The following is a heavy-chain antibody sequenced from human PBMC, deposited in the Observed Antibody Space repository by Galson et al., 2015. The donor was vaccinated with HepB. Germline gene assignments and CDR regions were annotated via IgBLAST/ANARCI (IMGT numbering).Heavy chain of an antibody. D-gene: IGHD2-8*02. CDR1: GGSFSGYY. V-gene: IGHV4-34*01. CDR3: ARSEDRILYWGGNAFDI. J-gene: IGHJ3*02. CDR2: INHSGST. Sequence: SETLSLTCAVYGGSFSGYYWSWIRQPPGKGLEWIGEINHSGSTNYNPSLKSRVTISVDTSKNQFSLKLSSVTAADTAVYYCARSEDRILYWGGNAFDIWGQGTMVTVSS.